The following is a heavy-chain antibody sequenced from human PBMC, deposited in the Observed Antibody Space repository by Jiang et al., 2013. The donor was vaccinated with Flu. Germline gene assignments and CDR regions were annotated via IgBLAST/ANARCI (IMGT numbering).Heavy chain of an antibody. CDR1: GYTFPSYG. Sequence: GAEVKKPGASVKVSCKASGYTFPSYGVHWVRQAPGQRLEWMGWINAGNGNTKYSQKFQGRVTITRDTSASTAYMELSSLRSEDTAVYYCARVQSLTGSWGVWGQGTTVTVSS. CDR2: INAGNGNT. J-gene: IGHJ6*02. CDR3: ARVQSLTGSWGV. D-gene: IGHD3-9*01. V-gene: IGHV1-3*01.